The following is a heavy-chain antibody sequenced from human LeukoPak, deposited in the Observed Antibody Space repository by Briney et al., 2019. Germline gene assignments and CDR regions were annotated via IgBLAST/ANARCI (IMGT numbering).Heavy chain of an antibody. CDR1: GFPFNTYA. V-gene: IGHV3-23*01. Sequence: GGSLRLXCAASGFPFNTYAMTWVRQAPGKGLGWVSGISGSGGTTYYADSVKGRFTISRDNSRNTLYLQMSSLRAEDTAVYYYAKAPSVSSSWFDYWGQGTLVTVSS. D-gene: IGHD6-13*01. J-gene: IGHJ4*02. CDR2: ISGSGGTT. CDR3: AKAPSVSSSWFDY.